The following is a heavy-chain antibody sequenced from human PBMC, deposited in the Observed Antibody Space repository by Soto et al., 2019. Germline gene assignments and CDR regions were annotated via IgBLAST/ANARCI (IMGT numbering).Heavy chain of an antibody. CDR3: ARDSYGSGSYFPNYGMDV. CDR1: GYTFTSYY. J-gene: IGHJ6*02. CDR2: INPSGGST. V-gene: IGHV1-46*01. Sequence: GASVKVSCKASGYTFTSYYMHWVRQAPGQGLEWMGIINPSGGSTSYAQKFQGRVTMTRDTSTSTVYMELSSLRPEDTAVYYCARDSYGSGSYFPNYGMDVWGQGTTVTVSS. D-gene: IGHD3-10*01.